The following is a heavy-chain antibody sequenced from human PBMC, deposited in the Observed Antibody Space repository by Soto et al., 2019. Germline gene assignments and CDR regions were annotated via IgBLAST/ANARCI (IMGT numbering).Heavy chain of an antibody. CDR1: GFTFSSYA. Sequence: GGSLRLSCAASGFTFSSYAMSWVRQAPGKGLEWVSAISGSGGSTYYADSVKGRFTISRDNSKNTLYLQMNSLRAEDTAVYYCAKDSFRTGTTPLVDYWGQGTLVTVSS. D-gene: IGHD1-7*01. CDR2: ISGSGGST. CDR3: AKDSFRTGTTPLVDY. J-gene: IGHJ4*02. V-gene: IGHV3-23*01.